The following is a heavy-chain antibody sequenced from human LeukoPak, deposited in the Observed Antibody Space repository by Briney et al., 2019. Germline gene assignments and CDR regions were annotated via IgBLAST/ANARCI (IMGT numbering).Heavy chain of an antibody. Sequence: KPSETLSLTCTVSGYSISSGYYWGWIRQPPGKGLEWIGSIYHSGSTYYNPSLKSRVTISVDTSKNQFSLKLSSVTAADTAVYYCARVGIYDSSPLGYWGQGTLVTVSS. V-gene: IGHV4-38-2*02. D-gene: IGHD3-22*01. CDR2: IYHSGST. CDR3: ARVGIYDSSPLGY. CDR1: GYSISSGYY. J-gene: IGHJ4*02.